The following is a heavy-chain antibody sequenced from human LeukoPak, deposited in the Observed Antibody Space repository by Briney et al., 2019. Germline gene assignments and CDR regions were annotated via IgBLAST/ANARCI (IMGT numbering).Heavy chain of an antibody. V-gene: IGHV4-59*01. CDR3: ASVYRDGDNEGAFDI. Sequence: SETLSLTCTVSGGSISRYYWSWIRQPPAKGLEWIGYIYYSGSTNYNPSLKSRVTISVDTSKNQFSLKLSSVTAADTAVYYCASVYRDGDNEGAFDIWGQGTMVTVSS. CDR1: GGSISRYY. D-gene: IGHD5-24*01. CDR2: IYYSGST. J-gene: IGHJ3*02.